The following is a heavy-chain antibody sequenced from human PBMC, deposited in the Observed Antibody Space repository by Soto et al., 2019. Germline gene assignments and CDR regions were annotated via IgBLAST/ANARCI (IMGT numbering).Heavy chain of an antibody. J-gene: IGHJ3*02. Sequence: QVQLVQSGAEVKKPGSSVKVSCKASGGTFSSYAISWVRQAPGQGLEWMGGIIPIFGTANYAQKFQGRVTITADESTSTAYMELSSLRSEDTALYYCARAVDSSSWYFIRAFDIWGQGTMVTVSS. D-gene: IGHD6-13*01. CDR3: ARAVDSSSWYFIRAFDI. V-gene: IGHV1-69*01. CDR1: GGTFSSYA. CDR2: IIPIFGTA.